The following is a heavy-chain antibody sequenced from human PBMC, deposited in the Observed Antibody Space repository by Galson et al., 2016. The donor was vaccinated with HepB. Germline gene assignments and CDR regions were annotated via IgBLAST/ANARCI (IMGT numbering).Heavy chain of an antibody. J-gene: IGHJ4*02. CDR3: ARGRSVMS. CDR1: GFSFSDLS. Sequence: SLRLSCAASGFSFSDLSMSWVRQRPGKGPEWVASMKEDGSQIYYKDSVKGRFTISRDNAKNSLYLQMSNLRDDDTAVYYCARGRSVMSWGQGTLVTVSS. D-gene: IGHD3-16*01. CDR2: MKEDGSQI. V-gene: IGHV3-7*03.